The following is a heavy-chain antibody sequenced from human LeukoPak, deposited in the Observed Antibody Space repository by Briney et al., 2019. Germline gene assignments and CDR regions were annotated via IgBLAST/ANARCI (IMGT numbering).Heavy chain of an antibody. Sequence: SETLSLTCAVYGGSFSGYYWSWIRQPPGKGLERIGEINHSGSTNYNPSLKSRVTISVDTSKNQFSLKLSSVTAADTAVYYCARDERTTRYCSSTSCYSYWGQGTLVTVSS. CDR1: GGSFSGYY. J-gene: IGHJ4*02. D-gene: IGHD2-2*02. CDR3: ARDERTTRYCSSTSCYSY. CDR2: INHSGST. V-gene: IGHV4-34*01.